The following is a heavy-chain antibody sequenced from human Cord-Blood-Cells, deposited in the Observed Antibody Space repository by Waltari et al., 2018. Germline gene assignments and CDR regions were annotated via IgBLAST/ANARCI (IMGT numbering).Heavy chain of an antibody. CDR2: INPNSGGT. CDR1: GYTFTGYY. V-gene: IGHV1-2*02. CDR3: ARAAGYSGYDYYFDY. D-gene: IGHD5-12*01. Sequence: SGAEVKKPGASVKVSCKASGYTFTGYYMHWVRQAPGQGLEWMGWINPNSGGTNYAQKFQGRVTMTRDTSISTAYMELSRLRSDDTAVYYCARAAGYSGYDYYFDYWGQGTLVTVSS. J-gene: IGHJ4*02.